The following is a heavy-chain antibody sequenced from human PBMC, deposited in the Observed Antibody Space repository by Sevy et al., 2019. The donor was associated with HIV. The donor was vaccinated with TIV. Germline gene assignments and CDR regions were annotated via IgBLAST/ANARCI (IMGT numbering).Heavy chain of an antibody. CDR1: GTYITNSYS. D-gene: IGHD3-10*01. V-gene: IGHV4-4*07. Sequence: GSLRLSCTVSGTYITNSYSWSWIRQPAGKGLEWIGRIDTRGNTDYNPSLKSRVTMSIHTSQTHFSLNLTSVIAADTAVYYCARDTVVRELFPNYYFHYYMDVWGKGTAVTVSS. CDR2: IDTRGNT. J-gene: IGHJ6*03. CDR3: ARDTVVRELFPNYYFHYYMDV.